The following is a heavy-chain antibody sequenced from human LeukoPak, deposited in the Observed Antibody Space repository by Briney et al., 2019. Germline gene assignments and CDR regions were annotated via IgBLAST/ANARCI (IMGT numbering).Heavy chain of an antibody. D-gene: IGHD1-14*01. CDR1: GYTLTELS. J-gene: IGHJ5*02. V-gene: IGHV1-24*01. Sequence: SSVNVSCKVSGYTLTELSMHWVRQAPGTGHEWMGGFDPEDGGSIYAHRSHGRGTMTEDKSTDTAYIELDSLECGDPGGYLRGNVGGARREPYNWFDPWPRETVHTVSS. CDR3: GNVGGARREPYNWFDP. CDR2: FDPEDGGS.